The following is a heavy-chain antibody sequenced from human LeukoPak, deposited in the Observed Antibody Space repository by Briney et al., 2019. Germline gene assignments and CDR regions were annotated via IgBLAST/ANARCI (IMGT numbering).Heavy chain of an antibody. J-gene: IGHJ6*02. V-gene: IGHV3-48*01. CDR3: ARDRMDYYGSGSYNYYGMHV. Sequence: GGSLRLSCAASGFTFSTYSMNWVRQAPGKGLEWVSYISSSSSTIYYADSVKGRFTISRDNSKNTLYLQMNSLRAEDTAVYYCARDRMDYYGSGSYNYYGMHVWGQGTTVTVSS. D-gene: IGHD3-10*01. CDR2: ISSSSSTI. CDR1: GFTFSTYS.